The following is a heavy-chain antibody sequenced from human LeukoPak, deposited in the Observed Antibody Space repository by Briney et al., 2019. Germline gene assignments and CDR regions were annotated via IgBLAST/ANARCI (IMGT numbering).Heavy chain of an antibody. CDR1: GFTFSSYG. V-gene: IGHV3-30*03. J-gene: IGHJ5*02. CDR3: AIGSGYGFDP. D-gene: IGHD3-22*01. Sequence: GGSLRLSCAASGFTFSSYGMHWVRQAPGKGLEWVAVISYDGSNKYYADSVKGRFTISRDNSKNTLYLQMNSLRAEDTAVYYCAIGSGYGFDPWGQGTLVTVSS. CDR2: ISYDGSNK.